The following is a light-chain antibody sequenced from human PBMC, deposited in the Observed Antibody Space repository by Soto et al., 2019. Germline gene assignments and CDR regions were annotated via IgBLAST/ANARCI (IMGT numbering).Light chain of an antibody. V-gene: IGKV1-5*01. Sequence: DIQMTQSPSTLSASVGDRVTITCRASQSISSWLAWYLQKPGKAPKLLIHDASSSESGVPSRFSGSGSGTEFTLTISSLQPDDSATYYCQQYDSYSVTFGQGTKVDIK. CDR1: QSISSW. CDR2: DAS. J-gene: IGKJ1*01. CDR3: QQYDSYSVT.